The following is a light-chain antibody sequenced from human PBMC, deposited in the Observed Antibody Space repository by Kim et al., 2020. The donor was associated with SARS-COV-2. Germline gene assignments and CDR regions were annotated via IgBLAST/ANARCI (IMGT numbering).Light chain of an antibody. CDR1: QSISDW. CDR2: KAS. J-gene: IGKJ1*01. Sequence: DIQMTQSPSTLSASVGDRVTITCRASQSISDWLAWYQQKPGKAPKLLIYKASTLESDVPSRFSGSGSGTEFTLTINSLQPDDFATYYCQQYNSYSTFGQGTKV. CDR3: QQYNSYST. V-gene: IGKV1-5*03.